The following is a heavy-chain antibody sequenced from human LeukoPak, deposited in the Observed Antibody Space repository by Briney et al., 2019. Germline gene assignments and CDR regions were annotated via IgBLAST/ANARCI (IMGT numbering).Heavy chain of an antibody. Sequence: SETLSLTCAVYGGSFSGYYWSWIRQPPGKGLEWIGEINHGGSTNYDPSLKSRVTISVDKSKNQFSLKLSSVTAADTAVYYCATVRPAAAASPFDYWGQGTLVTVSS. CDR1: GGSFSGYY. CDR2: INHGGST. V-gene: IGHV4-34*01. J-gene: IGHJ4*02. CDR3: ATVRPAAAASPFDY. D-gene: IGHD2-2*01.